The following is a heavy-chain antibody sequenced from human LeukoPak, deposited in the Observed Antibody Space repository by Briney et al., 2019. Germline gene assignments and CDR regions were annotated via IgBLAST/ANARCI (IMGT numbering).Heavy chain of an antibody. V-gene: IGHV4-59*12. Sequence: SETLSLTCTVSGGSISSYYWSWIRQPPGKGLEYIGSVFHTGSADYNPSLKSRVTLSVDTSKNQFSLKLNSVTAADTAVYYCVREREKQWLFWGQGTLVPVSS. D-gene: IGHD6-19*01. CDR1: GGSISSYY. J-gene: IGHJ4*02. CDR3: VREREKQWLF. CDR2: VFHTGSA.